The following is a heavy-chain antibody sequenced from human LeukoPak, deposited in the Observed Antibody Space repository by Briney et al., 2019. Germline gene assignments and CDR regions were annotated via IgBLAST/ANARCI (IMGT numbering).Heavy chain of an antibody. CDR2: MNPNSGNT. J-gene: IGHJ4*02. CDR3: ARAEAAMGYFDY. V-gene: IGHV1-8*01. CDR1: GYTLTSYD. Sequence: GASVKVSCKASGYTLTSYDINWVRQATGQGLEWMGWMNPNSGNTGYAQKFQGRVTMTRNTSISTAYMELSSLRSEDTAVYYCARAEAAMGYFDYWGQGTLVTVSS. D-gene: IGHD5-18*01.